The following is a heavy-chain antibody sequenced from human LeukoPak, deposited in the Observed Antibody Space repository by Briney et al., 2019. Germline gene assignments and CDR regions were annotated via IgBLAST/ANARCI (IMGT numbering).Heavy chain of an antibody. CDR2: INHSGST. CDR3: ARGVWTDMITFGGVIVHHLDY. J-gene: IGHJ4*02. V-gene: IGHV4-34*01. D-gene: IGHD3-16*02. CDR1: GGSFGGYY. Sequence: PSETLSLTCAVYGGSFGGYYWSWIRQPPGKGLEWIGEINHSGSTNYNPSLKSRVTISVDTSKNQFSLKLSSVTAADTAVYYCARGVWTDMITFGGVIVHHLDYWGQGTLVTVSS.